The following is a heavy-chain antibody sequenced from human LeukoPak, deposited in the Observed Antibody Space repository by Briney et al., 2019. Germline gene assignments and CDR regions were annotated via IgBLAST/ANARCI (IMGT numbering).Heavy chain of an antibody. CDR2: IWYDGSNK. D-gene: IGHD3-10*01. Sequence: GGSLRLSCAASGFTFSSYGMHWVRQAPGKGLEWVAVIWYDGSNKYYADSVKGRFTISRDNSKNTLYLQMNSLRAEDTAVYYCAREGGYYGSGSYLFDYWGQGTLVTVSS. CDR3: AREGGYYGSGSYLFDY. J-gene: IGHJ4*02. CDR1: GFTFSSYG. V-gene: IGHV3-33*01.